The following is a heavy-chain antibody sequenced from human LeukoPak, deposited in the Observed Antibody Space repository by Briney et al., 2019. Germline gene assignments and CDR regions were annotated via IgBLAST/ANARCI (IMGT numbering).Heavy chain of an antibody. CDR1: GFTFSSYS. Sequence: PGGSLRLSCAASGFTFSSYSMNWVRQAPGKGLEWVSYISSSSSTIYYADSVKGRFTISRDNAKNSLYLQMNSLRDEDTAVYYCARDLRGYYGSGSYYNVDYWVQGTLVTVSS. J-gene: IGHJ4*02. V-gene: IGHV3-48*02. CDR2: ISSSSSTI. D-gene: IGHD3-10*01. CDR3: ARDLRGYYGSGSYYNVDY.